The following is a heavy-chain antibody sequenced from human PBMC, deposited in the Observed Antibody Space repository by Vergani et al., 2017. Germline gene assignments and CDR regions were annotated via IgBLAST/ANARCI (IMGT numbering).Heavy chain of an antibody. Sequence: QVQLVQSGAEVKKPGASVKVSCKASGYTFTSYDIDWVRQATGQGLEWMGWMNPNSGKTGYAQKFQCRVTMTRITSISTAYMELSSLRSEDTAVYYCSRGLRXAARCQYYYFMDFWGKGTMVTVSS. J-gene: IGHJ6*03. V-gene: IGHV1-8*01. CDR2: MNPNSGKT. D-gene: IGHD6-6*01. CDR1: GYTFTSYD. CDR3: SRGLRXAARCQYYYFMDF.